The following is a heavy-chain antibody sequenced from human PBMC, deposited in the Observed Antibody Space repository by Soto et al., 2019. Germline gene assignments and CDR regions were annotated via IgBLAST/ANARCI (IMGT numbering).Heavy chain of an antibody. J-gene: IGHJ4*02. D-gene: IGHD3-3*01. CDR3: ARGGRFAVADTDY. CDR1: GYTFTNYG. V-gene: IGHV1-18*01. Sequence: QVQLVQSGVEVKKPGASVKVSCKASGYTFTNYGITWVRQAPGQGLEWLGWISGYNGNTNYAQKFQGRVTMPTDTSTTIAYRRRRSLRNDVTAVYFCARGGRFAVADTDYWGQGTLLTVSS. CDR2: ISGYNGNT.